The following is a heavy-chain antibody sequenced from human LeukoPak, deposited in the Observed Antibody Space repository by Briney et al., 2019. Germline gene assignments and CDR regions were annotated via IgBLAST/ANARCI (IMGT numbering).Heavy chain of an antibody. CDR2: ISYDESDK. J-gene: IGHJ4*02. V-gene: IGHV3-30*04. Sequence: PGRSLRLSCAASGFTVSIYAMHSVRHAPGKGLEWVAVISYDESDKYYADSVKGRFTISRDNSKNTLYLQMNSLRAEDTAVYYWARGPIDYWGQGTLVTAYS. CDR3: ARGPIDY. CDR1: GFTVSIYA.